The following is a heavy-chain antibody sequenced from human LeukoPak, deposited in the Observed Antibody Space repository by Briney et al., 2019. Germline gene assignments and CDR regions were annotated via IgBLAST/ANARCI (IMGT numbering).Heavy chain of an antibody. CDR2: TYSGGST. V-gene: IGHV3-53*01. CDR1: GFTVSSNY. D-gene: IGHD1-26*01. Sequence: GGSLRLSCAASGFTVSSNYMSWVRQAPGKGLEWVSATYSGGSTYYADSVKGRFTISRDNSKNTLYLQMNSLRAEDTAVYYCARVSGGAKGSWGQGTLVTVSS. CDR3: ARVSGGAKGS. J-gene: IGHJ4*02.